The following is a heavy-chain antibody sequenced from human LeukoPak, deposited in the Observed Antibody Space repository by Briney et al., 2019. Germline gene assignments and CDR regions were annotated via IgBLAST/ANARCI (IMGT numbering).Heavy chain of an antibody. CDR3: ARVVYGDFEFDY. CDR2: IYYSGST. CDR1: GGSISSYY. Sequence: SETLSLTCTVSGGSISSYYWSWIRQPPGKGLEWIGYIYYSGSTNYNPSLKSRVTISVDTSKNQFSLKLSSVTAADTAVYYCARVVYGDFEFDYWGLGTLVTVSS. V-gene: IGHV4-59*01. J-gene: IGHJ4*02. D-gene: IGHD2/OR15-2a*01.